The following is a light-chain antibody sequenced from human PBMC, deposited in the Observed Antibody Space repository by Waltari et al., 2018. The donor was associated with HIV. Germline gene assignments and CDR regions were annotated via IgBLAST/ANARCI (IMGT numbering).Light chain of an antibody. Sequence: QSLLTQPPSASGTPGQRVTISCSGSSSNIGTKTVNWYQQLPGSAPKFLMYGNHVRPSGVPDRFSGSKSGTSASLAISGLRSEDEADYYCAAWDDSLNAWVFGGGTKVTVL. CDR2: GNH. CDR1: SSNIGTKT. V-gene: IGLV1-44*01. CDR3: AAWDDSLNAWV. J-gene: IGLJ3*02.